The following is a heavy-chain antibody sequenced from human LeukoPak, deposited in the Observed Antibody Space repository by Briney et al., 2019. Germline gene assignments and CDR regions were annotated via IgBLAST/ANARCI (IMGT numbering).Heavy chain of an antibody. Sequence: ASVKVSCKASGYTFTDYYMHWVRQAPGQGLEWMGWINPNSGNTGYAQKFQGRVTMTRNTSISTAYMELSSLRSEDTAVYYCARGPDYCSSTSCYSYWFDPWGQGTLVTVSS. D-gene: IGHD2-2*01. CDR3: ARGPDYCSSTSCYSYWFDP. V-gene: IGHV1-8*02. J-gene: IGHJ5*02. CDR1: GYTFTDYY. CDR2: INPNSGNT.